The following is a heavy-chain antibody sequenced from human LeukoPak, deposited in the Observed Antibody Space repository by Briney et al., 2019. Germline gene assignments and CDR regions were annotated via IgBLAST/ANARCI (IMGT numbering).Heavy chain of an antibody. CDR1: GGTFSSYA. Sequence: SVKVSCKASGGTFSSYAISWVRQAPGQGLEWMGGIIPIFGTANYAQKFQGRVTITTDESTSTAYMELSSLRSEDTAVYYCARGRYCSGGSCYGPKWNYFDYWGQGTLVTVSS. V-gene: IGHV1-69*05. J-gene: IGHJ4*02. CDR2: IIPIFGTA. CDR3: ARGRYCSGGSCYGPKWNYFDY. D-gene: IGHD2-15*01.